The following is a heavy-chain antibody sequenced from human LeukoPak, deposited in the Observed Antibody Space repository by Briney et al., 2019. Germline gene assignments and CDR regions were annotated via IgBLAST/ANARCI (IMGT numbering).Heavy chain of an antibody. CDR2: TYYRSKWYT. Sequence: SQTLSLTCVISGDGVSSNSAAWNWIRQSPSRGLEWLGRTYYRSKWYTYYAASVKSRIAINRDTSKNQFSLQLNSVTPEDTAVYYCARSTGPIDYWGQGTLVTVSS. D-gene: IGHD1-1*01. CDR3: ARSTGPIDY. J-gene: IGHJ4*02. V-gene: IGHV6-1*01. CDR1: GDGVSSNSAA.